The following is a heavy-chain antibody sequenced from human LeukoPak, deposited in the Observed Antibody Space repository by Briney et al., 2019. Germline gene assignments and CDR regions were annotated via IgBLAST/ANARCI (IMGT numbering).Heavy chain of an antibody. Sequence: SETLSLTCAVYGGSFSGYYWSWIRQPPGKGLEWIGEINHSGSTNYNPSLKSRVTISVDTSKNQFSLKLSSVTAADTAVYYCARGHSRSYSSSSVVTFDYWGQGTLVTVSS. CDR2: INHSGST. CDR1: GGSFSGYY. V-gene: IGHV4-34*01. D-gene: IGHD6-6*01. CDR3: ARGHSRSYSSSSVVTFDY. J-gene: IGHJ4*02.